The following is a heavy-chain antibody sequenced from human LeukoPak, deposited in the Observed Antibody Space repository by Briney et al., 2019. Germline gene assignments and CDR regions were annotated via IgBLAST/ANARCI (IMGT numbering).Heavy chain of an antibody. D-gene: IGHD2-2*01. CDR1: GFTFSSYG. CDR2: IWYDGGNK. Sequence: GGSLRLSCAASGFTFSSYGMHWVRQAPGKGLEWVAVIWYDGGNKYYADSVKGRFTISRDNSKNTLYLQMNSLRAEDTAVYYCARDITVVPAANIDYWGQGTLVTVSS. CDR3: ARDITVVPAANIDY. J-gene: IGHJ4*02. V-gene: IGHV3-33*01.